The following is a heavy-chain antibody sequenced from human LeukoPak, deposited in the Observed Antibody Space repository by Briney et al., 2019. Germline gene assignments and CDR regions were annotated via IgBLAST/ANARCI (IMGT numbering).Heavy chain of an antibody. J-gene: IGHJ4*02. V-gene: IGHV3-30*04. D-gene: IGHD5-24*01. CDR2: ISNDGMRK. Sequence: PGRSLRLSCAASGFTFSRSAMHWVRQPPGKGLEWMAVISNDGMRKFHADSVKGRFTISGDNSKNTLYLQMDSLTTEDTALYYCARRRDGYNPELDYWGQGTLVTVSS. CDR1: GFTFSRSA. CDR3: ARRRDGYNPELDY.